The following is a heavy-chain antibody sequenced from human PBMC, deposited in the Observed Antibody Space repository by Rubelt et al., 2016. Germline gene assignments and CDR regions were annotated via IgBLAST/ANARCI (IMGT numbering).Heavy chain of an antibody. D-gene: IGHD1-26*01. CDR2: IKSKVDGGTS. J-gene: IGHJ4*02. CDR3: AKDQKWEQPHYFDY. V-gene: IGHV3-15*01. Sequence: EWVGRIKSKVDGGTSDYAAPVTGRFTISRDDSTNTQYLQMNSLRAEDTAVYYCAKDQKWEQPHYFDYWGRGTLVTVSS.